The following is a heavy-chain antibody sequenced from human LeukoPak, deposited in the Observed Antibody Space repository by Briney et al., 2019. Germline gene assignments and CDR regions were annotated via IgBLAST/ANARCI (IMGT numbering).Heavy chain of an antibody. CDR3: ARELGYCSSTSCFNWFDP. D-gene: IGHD2-2*01. Sequence: GGSLRLSCTASGFTFSTYSMTWVRQAPGKGLEWVSSISDSSTYIYYTDSVKGRFTISRDNAKNSLYLQMNSLRADDAAVYYCARELGYCSSTSCFNWFDPWGQGTLVTVSS. CDR1: GFTFSTYS. CDR2: ISDSSTYI. J-gene: IGHJ5*02. V-gene: IGHV3-21*01.